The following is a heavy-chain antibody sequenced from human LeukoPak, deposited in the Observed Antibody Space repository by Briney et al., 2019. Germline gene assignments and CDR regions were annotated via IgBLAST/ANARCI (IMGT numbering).Heavy chain of an antibody. CDR1: GYSISSNYK. V-gene: IGHV4-38-2*02. J-gene: IGHJ4*02. D-gene: IGHD3-10*01. Sequence: SETLSLTCSVSGYSISSNYKWGWIRQSPGEGLEGIGSISQSGNTEYNPSLKNRLTITVDTSKNKFSLKLISVTAADTAVYYCAALWFGDPTWEIFDYWGQGTLVTAFS. CDR3: AALWFGDPTWEIFDY. CDR2: ISQSGNT.